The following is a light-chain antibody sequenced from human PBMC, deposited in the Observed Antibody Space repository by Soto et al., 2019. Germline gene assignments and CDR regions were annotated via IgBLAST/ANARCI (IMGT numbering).Light chain of an antibody. CDR1: TGAVTSGYY. J-gene: IGLJ2*01. V-gene: IGLV7-43*01. Sequence: QAVVTQEPSLTVSPGGTVSLTSGSSTGAVTSGYYPNWFQQKPGQPPRALIYSTTYKHSWTPARFSGSLLGGKAALTLSGVQPEDEADYYCLLYYGGGVVFGGGTKLTVL. CDR2: STT. CDR3: LLYYGGGVV.